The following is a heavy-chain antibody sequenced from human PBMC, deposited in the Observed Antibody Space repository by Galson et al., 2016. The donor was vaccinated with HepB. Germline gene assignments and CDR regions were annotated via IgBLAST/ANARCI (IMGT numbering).Heavy chain of an antibody. CDR1: GGSISSYY. CDR3: ARGLTGPAFDI. Sequence: ETLSLTCTVSGGSISSYYWSWIRQPPGKGLEWIATIYYTGTTYYNPSLKSRLTISVDTSYNQFSLHLNSVTAADTAVYYCARGLTGPAFDIWSQGTMVTVSS. V-gene: IGHV4-59*04. CDR2: IYYTGTT. J-gene: IGHJ3*02.